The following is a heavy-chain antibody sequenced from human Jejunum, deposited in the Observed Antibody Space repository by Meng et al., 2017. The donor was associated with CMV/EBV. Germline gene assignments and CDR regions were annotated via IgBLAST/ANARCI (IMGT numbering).Heavy chain of an antibody. CDR1: GYTFTTSS. Sequence: VRAVASGSDLKTPADELKVSCHAAGYTFTTSSMNWRRPAPGQGLKWQVWINVNPGNPTYAQGFTGRFVFALDTSVSTAYLQIDSLKADVTAGYYCARGNGWRFDYWGQGTLVTVSS. CDR3: ARGNGWRFDY. V-gene: IGHV7-4-1*01. J-gene: IGHJ4*02. CDR2: INVNPGNP. D-gene: IGHD6-19*01.